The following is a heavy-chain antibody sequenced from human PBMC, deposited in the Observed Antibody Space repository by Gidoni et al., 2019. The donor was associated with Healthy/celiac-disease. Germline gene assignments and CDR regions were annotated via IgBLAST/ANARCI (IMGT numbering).Heavy chain of an antibody. CDR2: IYYSGST. Sequence: QVQLQASCPALVKPSETLSLTCPVSCGSLSSYYWSWIRQPPGKGLEWIVYIYYSGSTNYNPSRKRRVTRSVDTSKNQLSLKLSSVTAADTAVYYCAREQDYGGNSAGMDVWGQGTTVTVSS. CDR1: CGSLSSYY. V-gene: IGHV4-59*01. D-gene: IGHD4-17*01. CDR3: AREQDYGGNSAGMDV. J-gene: IGHJ6*02.